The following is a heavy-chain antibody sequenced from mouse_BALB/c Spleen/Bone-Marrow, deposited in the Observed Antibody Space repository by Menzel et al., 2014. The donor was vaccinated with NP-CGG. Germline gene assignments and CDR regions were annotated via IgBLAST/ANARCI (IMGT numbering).Heavy chain of an antibody. CDR2: IHPNSGNT. Sequence: VQLQQSGSVLVRPGASVKLSCKASGYTFTSSWMHWAKQRPGQGLEWIGEIHPNSGNTNYNEKFKGKATLTVDTSSSTAFGDLSSLTSEDFAVYYCGRFWAGFSYWGQGTLVPVPA. V-gene: IGHV1S130*01. CDR3: GRFWAGFSY. J-gene: IGHJ3*01. D-gene: IGHD4-1*01. CDR1: GYTFTSSW.